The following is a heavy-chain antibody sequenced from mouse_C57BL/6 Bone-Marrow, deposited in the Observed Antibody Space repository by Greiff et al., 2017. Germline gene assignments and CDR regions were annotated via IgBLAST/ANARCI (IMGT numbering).Heavy chain of an antibody. CDR2: IDPETGGT. Sequence: QVQLQQSGAELVRPGASVTLSCKASGYTFTDYEMHWVKQTPVHGLEWIGAIDPETGGTAYNQKFKGKAILTADKSSSTAYMELRSLTSEDSAVYYCTGGYYGSSKAWCVFGGRGTRLTVSA. CDR3: TGGYYGSSKAWCVF. V-gene: IGHV1-15*01. CDR1: GYTFTDYE. J-gene: IGHJ3*01. D-gene: IGHD1-1*01.